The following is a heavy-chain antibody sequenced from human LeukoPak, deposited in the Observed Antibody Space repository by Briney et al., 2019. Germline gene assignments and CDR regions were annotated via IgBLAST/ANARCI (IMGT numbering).Heavy chain of an antibody. CDR2: ISYDGSNK. CDR3: AREGWLQFTPLYGMDV. J-gene: IGHJ6*02. V-gene: IGHV3-30-3*01. D-gene: IGHD5-24*01. Sequence: TGGSLRLSCAASGFTFSSYAMHWVRQAPGKGPEWVAVISYDGSNKYYADSVKGRFTISRDNSKNTLYLQMNSLRAEDTAVYYCAREGWLQFTPLYGMDVWGQGTTVTVSS. CDR1: GFTFSSYA.